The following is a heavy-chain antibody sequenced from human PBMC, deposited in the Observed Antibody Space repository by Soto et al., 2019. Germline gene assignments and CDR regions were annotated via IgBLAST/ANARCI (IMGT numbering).Heavy chain of an antibody. D-gene: IGHD5-18*01. J-gene: IGHJ6*03. CDR3: ARGFYSYGIFYYYYYYMDV. Sequence: SETLSLTCTVSGGSISSYYWSWIRQPPGKGLEWIGYIYYSGSTNYNPSLKSRVTISVDTSKNQFSLKLSSVTAADTAVYYCARGFYSYGIFYYYYYYMDVWGKGTTVTVSS. V-gene: IGHV4-59*01. CDR1: GGSISSYY. CDR2: IYYSGST.